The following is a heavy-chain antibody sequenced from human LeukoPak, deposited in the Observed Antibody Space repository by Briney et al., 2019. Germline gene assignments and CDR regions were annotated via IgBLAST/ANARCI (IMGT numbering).Heavy chain of an antibody. CDR2: ISSSGNTI. CDR1: GFTFSSYA. D-gene: IGHD4-17*01. J-gene: IGHJ4*02. CDR3: ARALRTVWGYYFDY. V-gene: IGHV3-48*03. Sequence: GGSLRLSCAATGFTFSSYAMSWVRQAPGKGLEWVSYISSSGNTIYYADSVKGRFTISRDNAKNSLYLLMNSLRAEDTAVYYCARALRTVWGYYFDYWGQGTLVTVSS.